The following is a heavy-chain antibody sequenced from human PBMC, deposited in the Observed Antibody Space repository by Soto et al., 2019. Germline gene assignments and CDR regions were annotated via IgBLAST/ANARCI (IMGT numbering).Heavy chain of an antibody. CDR3: ARWSYLDY. V-gene: IGHV3-23*01. J-gene: IGHJ4*02. Sequence: RWSLRLSCAASGFSCGSYALSWFRQAPGKGLEWVSTISGSDGKTFYADSVKGRFSISRDTSQSTLYLQMNSLRADDTAMYYCARWSYLDYWGQGTRVTVSS. CDR1: GFSCGSYA. D-gene: IGHD3-3*01. CDR2: ISGSDGKT.